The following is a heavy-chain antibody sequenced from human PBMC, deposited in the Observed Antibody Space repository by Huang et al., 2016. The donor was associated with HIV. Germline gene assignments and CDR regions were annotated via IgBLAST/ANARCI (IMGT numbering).Heavy chain of an antibody. CDR3: AKRGGAWGSPYAFDL. J-gene: IGHJ3*01. V-gene: IGHV1-69*13. CDR1: GGSFNNFG. Sequence: QVQLVQSGAEVRKTGSSVKVSCRASGGSFNNFGINWVRPAPGQGLEWMGGIIQRCGTRNDAQRFQGRVTITADETTGVVYMELSSLRSDDTAVDFCAKRGGAWGSPYAFDLWGPGTMVTVSS. CDR2: IIQRCGTR. D-gene: IGHD3-16*01.